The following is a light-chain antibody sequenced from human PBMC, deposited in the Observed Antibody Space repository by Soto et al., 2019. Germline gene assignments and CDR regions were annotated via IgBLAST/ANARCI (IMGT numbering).Light chain of an antibody. CDR1: QMVLHSNGYNY. CDR3: QKYNSAPIT. Sequence: MTQSPLSLAVTPGEPASVSCRSSQMVLHSNGYNYLAWYQQKPGKVPKLLIYAASTLQSGVPSRFSGSGSGTDFTLTISSLQPEDVATYYCQKYNSAPITFGQGTRLEI. CDR2: AAS. J-gene: IGKJ5*01. V-gene: IGKV1-27*01.